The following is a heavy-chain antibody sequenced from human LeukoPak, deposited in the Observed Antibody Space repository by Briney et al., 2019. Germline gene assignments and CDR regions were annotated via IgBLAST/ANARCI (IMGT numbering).Heavy chain of an antibody. Sequence: SETLSLTCTVSGGSISNYYCSWIRQAPGKGLEWIGSRYYTGSASYSSSLRRRATISLGTSKNQFSLKLTSVTAADTAVYYCARVAGWELMGASAYTADYWGQGTLVTVSS. CDR3: ARVAGWELMGASAYTADY. CDR1: GGSISNYY. V-gene: IGHV4-59*12. D-gene: IGHD3-16*01. J-gene: IGHJ4*02. CDR2: RYYTGSA.